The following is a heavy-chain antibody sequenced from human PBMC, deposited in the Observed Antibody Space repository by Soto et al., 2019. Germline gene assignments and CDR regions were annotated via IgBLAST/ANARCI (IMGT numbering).Heavy chain of an antibody. CDR1: GGTFSSHG. V-gene: IGHV1-69*06. J-gene: IGHJ4*02. CDR3: ASYGSAEYLNF. CDR2: IIPTFGTP. Sequence: QVQLVQSGTVVQRRGSSVKVSCQASGGTFSSHGMAWVRQAPGQGLEWMGGIIPTFGTPTYAPKFQGRVTFTADKSTNTADTELSSLRSEDSALYYCASYGSAEYLNFLGQGTLITVSS. D-gene: IGHD1-26*01.